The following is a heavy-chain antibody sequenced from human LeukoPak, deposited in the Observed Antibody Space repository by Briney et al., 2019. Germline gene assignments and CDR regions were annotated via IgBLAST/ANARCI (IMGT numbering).Heavy chain of an antibody. J-gene: IGHJ4*02. CDR1: GGSISSGDYY. CDR2: IYYSGST. D-gene: IGHD6-13*01. V-gene: IGHV4-30-4*01. CDR3: ARSIIAAAGAFDY. Sequence: SQTLSLTCTVSGGSISSGDYYWSWIRQPPGKGLEWIGYIYYSGSTYYNPSLKSRVTISVDTSKNQFSLKLSSVTAADTAVYYCARSIIAAAGAFDYWGQGTLVTVSS.